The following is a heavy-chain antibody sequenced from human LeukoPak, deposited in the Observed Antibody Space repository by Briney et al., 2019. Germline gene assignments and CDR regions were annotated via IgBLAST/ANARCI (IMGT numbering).Heavy chain of an antibody. D-gene: IGHD5-12*01. CDR2: ISYDGSNK. CDR1: GFAFSSYE. Sequence: GGSLRLSCAASGFAFSSYEMNWVRQAPGKGLEWVAVISYDGSNKYYADSVKGRFTISRDNSKNTLYLQMNGLRAEDTAVYYCARTKGSGYDHTYDYWGQGTLVTVSS. CDR3: ARTKGSGYDHTYDY. J-gene: IGHJ4*02. V-gene: IGHV3-30-3*01.